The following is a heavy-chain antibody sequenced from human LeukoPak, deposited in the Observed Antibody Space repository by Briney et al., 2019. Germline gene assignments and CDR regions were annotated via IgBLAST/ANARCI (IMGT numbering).Heavy chain of an antibody. Sequence: GGSLRLSCAASGFTFSNYAMSWVRQAPGKGLEWVSAIVGSGSSTYYADSVKGRFTISRDNSKNTLYLQLNRLRAEDTAVYYCVKGATKISCRPADWGQGTLVTVSS. J-gene: IGHJ4*02. V-gene: IGHV3-23*01. CDR2: IVGSGSST. CDR1: GFTFSNYA. CDR3: VKGATKISCRPAD. D-gene: IGHD6-6*01.